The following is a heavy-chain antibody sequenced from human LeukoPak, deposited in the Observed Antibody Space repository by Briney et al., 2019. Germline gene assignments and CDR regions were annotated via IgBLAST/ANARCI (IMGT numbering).Heavy chain of an antibody. Sequence: PSETLSLTCAVYGGSFSGYYWSWIRQPPGRGLEWIGEVDHSGNTNYNPSVKTRVTISLDTSKTQFSLKLTSVTAADTAVYYCARDSPGYSSGWYVPFGQGTLVTVTS. CDR2: VDHSGNT. V-gene: IGHV4-34*01. CDR1: GGSFSGYY. D-gene: IGHD6-19*01. J-gene: IGHJ5*02. CDR3: ARDSPGYSSGWYVP.